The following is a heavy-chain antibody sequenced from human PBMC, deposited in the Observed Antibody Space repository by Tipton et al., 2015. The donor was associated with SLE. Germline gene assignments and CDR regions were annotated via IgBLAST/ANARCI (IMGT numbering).Heavy chain of an antibody. Sequence: QVQLVQSGPEVKKAGASVKVSCKASGYAFINYAISWVRQAPGQGLEWMGWISTYNGNTNYAQRIQGRVTMTTDTSTSTAYMELRSLRSDDTAIYYCARDESGFKDFFDYWGQGTLVTVSS. V-gene: IGHV1-18*01. CDR2: ISTYNGNT. D-gene: IGHD5-12*01. J-gene: IGHJ4*02. CDR1: GYAFINYA. CDR3: ARDESGFKDFFDY.